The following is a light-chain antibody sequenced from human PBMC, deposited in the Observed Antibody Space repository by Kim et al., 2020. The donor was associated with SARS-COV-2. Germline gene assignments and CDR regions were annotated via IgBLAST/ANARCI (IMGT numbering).Light chain of an antibody. J-gene: IGKJ1*01. Sequence: AYVGDRVTITCRASQSISSWLAWYQQKPGKAPKLLIYKASSLESGVPSRFSGSGSGTEFTLTVSSLQPDDFASYYCQQYNTYPWTFGQGTKVEIK. CDR3: QQYNTYPWT. V-gene: IGKV1-5*03. CDR1: QSISSW. CDR2: KAS.